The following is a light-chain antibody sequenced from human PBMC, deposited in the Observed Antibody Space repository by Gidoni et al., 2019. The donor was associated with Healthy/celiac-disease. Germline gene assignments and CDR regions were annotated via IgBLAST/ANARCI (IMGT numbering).Light chain of an antibody. Sequence: IVLTQSPATLSLSSGERATLSCRASQSVSSSYLAWYQQKPGQAPRLLIYGASSRATGIPDRCSGSGSGTDFTLTISRLEPEDFAVYYCQQYGSSPLYTFGQGTKLEIK. CDR3: QQYGSSPLYT. J-gene: IGKJ2*01. CDR2: GAS. V-gene: IGKV3-20*01. CDR1: QSVSSSY.